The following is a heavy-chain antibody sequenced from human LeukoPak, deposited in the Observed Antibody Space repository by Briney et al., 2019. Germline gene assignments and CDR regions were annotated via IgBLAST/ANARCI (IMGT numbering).Heavy chain of an antibody. CDR2: IRYDGSNK. Sequence: GGSLRLSCAASGFTFSSYGMHWVRQAPGKGLKWVAFIRYDGSNKYYADSVKGRFTISRDNSKNTLYLQMNSLRSEDTAVYYCAKDPQDSSSSPYYYYYIDAWGKGTTVTLSS. CDR3: AKDPQDSSSSPYYYYYIDA. CDR1: GFTFSSYG. J-gene: IGHJ6*03. V-gene: IGHV3-30*02. D-gene: IGHD6-6*01.